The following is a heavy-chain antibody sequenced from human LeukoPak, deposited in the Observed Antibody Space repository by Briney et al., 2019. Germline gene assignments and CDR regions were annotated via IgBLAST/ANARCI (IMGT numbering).Heavy chain of an antibody. CDR3: AKASVAIPQYCNS. CDR1: GFTFGNYA. Sequence: GGSLRLSCEASGFTFGNYAMNWVRQAPGKGLEWVSTISGTGSSTYYADPAKGRFTISRDNSKDTLFLQLNSLTAADTAMYFCAKASVAIPQYCNSWGQGTLVTVSS. CDR2: ISGTGSST. J-gene: IGHJ5*02. D-gene: IGHD2-2*02. V-gene: IGHV3-23*01.